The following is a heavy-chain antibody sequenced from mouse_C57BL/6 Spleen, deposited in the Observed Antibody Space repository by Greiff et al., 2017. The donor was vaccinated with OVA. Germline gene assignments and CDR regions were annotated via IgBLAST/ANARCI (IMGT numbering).Heavy chain of an antibody. V-gene: IGHV1-72*01. D-gene: IGHD1-1*01. Sequence: QVQLQQPGAELVKPGASVKMSCKASGYTFTSYWMHWVKQRPGRGLEWIGRIAPNSGGTKYNEKFKSKATLTVDKPSSTASMQLRSLTSEDSAGDYCAPCYGRSLADWGKGTLVTVSA. CDR2: IAPNSGGT. CDR1: GYTFTSYW. J-gene: IGHJ3*01. CDR3: APCYGRSLAD.